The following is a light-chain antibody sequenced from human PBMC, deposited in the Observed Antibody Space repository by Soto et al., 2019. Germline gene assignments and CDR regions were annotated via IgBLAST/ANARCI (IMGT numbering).Light chain of an antibody. V-gene: IGLV1-47*01. Sequence: QSVLTQPHSASATPGQRITISCFGSSSNIGSNYGYWYQQLPGTAPKLLISRDDERPSGVPDRFSGSKSGTSACLPISGVRSEDEADYFCAAWDDSLRAPVFGGGTKLTVL. J-gene: IGLJ2*01. CDR1: SSNIGSNY. CDR3: AAWDDSLRAPV. CDR2: RDD.